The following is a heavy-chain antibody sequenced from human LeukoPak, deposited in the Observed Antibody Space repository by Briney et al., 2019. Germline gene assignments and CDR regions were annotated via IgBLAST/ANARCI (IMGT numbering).Heavy chain of an antibody. CDR3: ARRYCSSTSCYHAFDI. V-gene: IGHV5-10-1*01. D-gene: IGHD2-2*01. CDR1: GYSSTSYW. Sequence: GAPLSISCKGSGYSSTSYWISWVRQMPGKGLEWMGRIDPSDSYTNYSPSFQGHVTISAYKSISTAYLQWSSLKASDTAMYYCARRYCSSTSCYHAFDIWGQGTMVTVSS. J-gene: IGHJ3*02. CDR2: IDPSDSYT.